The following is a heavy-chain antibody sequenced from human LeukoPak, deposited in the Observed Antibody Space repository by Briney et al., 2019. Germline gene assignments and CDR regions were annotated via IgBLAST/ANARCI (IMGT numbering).Heavy chain of an antibody. D-gene: IGHD3-22*01. CDR2: FDPEDGET. CDR3: ASPYYDSSGYPGLKYFQH. J-gene: IGHJ1*01. CDR1: GYTLTELS. V-gene: IGHV1-24*01. Sequence: ASVKVSCKVSGYTLTELSMHWVRQAPGKGLEWMGGFDPEDGETIYAQKFQGRVTMTEDTSTDTAYMELSSLRSEDTAVYYCASPYYDSSGYPGLKYFQHWGQGTLVTVSS.